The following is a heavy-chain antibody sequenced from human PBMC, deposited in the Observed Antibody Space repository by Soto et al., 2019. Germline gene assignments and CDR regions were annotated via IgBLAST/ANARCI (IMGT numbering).Heavy chain of an antibody. CDR3: AREGGESADGLYYFDS. D-gene: IGHD3-16*01. Sequence: QVQLQESGPGLVKPSQTLSLTCTVSGGSTSSDNYWSWIRQPPGKGLEWIGHIYYSGNTDYNPALKRRLAISIDTSKNQFALKLSSVTAAATAVYFCAREGGESADGLYYFDSWCQGSLVTVSS. V-gene: IGHV4-30-4*01. CDR1: GGSTSSDNY. J-gene: IGHJ4*02. CDR2: IYYSGNT.